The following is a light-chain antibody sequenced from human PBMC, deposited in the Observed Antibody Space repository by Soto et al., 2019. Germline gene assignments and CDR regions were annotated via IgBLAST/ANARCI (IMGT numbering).Light chain of an antibody. CDR1: QSVSIY. J-gene: IGKJ1*01. V-gene: IGKV3-11*01. CDR2: DAS. CDR3: QQYGSSPRT. Sequence: EIVLTQSPATLSLSPGERATLSCRASQSVSIYLAWYQQRPGQAPRLLIYDASNRATGIPARFSGSGSGTDFTLTISSLEPEDFAVYYCQQYGSSPRTFGQGTKVEIK.